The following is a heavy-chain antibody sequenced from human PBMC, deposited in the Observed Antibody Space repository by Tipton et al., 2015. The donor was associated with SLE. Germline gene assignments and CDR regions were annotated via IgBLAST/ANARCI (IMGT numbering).Heavy chain of an antibody. CDR1: GGSISSTTYY. J-gene: IGHJ4*02. Sequence: TLSLTCTVSGGSISSTTYYWAWIRQPPEKGLEWIGSMLYSGSTYYNPSLKSRVTISVDTSKNQFSLKLSSVTAADTAVYYCARIRPGHGDPFDFWGQGTLVTVSS. CDR3: ARIRPGHGDPFDF. CDR2: MLYSGST. V-gene: IGHV4-39*07. D-gene: IGHD4-17*01.